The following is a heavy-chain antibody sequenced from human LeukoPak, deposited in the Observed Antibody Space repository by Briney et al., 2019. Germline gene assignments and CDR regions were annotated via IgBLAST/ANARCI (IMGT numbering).Heavy chain of an antibody. V-gene: IGHV5-51*01. Sequence: GESLKISCQSSGHNFIYYWIAWVRQMPGRGLEWMGIIYPGDSDTRYSPSFQGQVTISADKSISTAYLQWSSLKASDTAMYYCARHTDKYSSSWLIDYWGQGTLVTVSS. J-gene: IGHJ4*02. D-gene: IGHD6-13*01. CDR3: ARHTDKYSSSWLIDY. CDR2: IYPGDSDT. CDR1: GHNFIYYW.